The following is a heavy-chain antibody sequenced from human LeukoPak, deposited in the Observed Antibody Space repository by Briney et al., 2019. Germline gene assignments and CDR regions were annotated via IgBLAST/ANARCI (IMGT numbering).Heavy chain of an antibody. V-gene: IGHV4-30-2*01. CDR2: IYHSGST. Sequence: SETLSLTCAVSGGSISSGGYSWSWIRQPPGKGLEWIGYIYHSGSTYYNPSLKSRVTISVDRSKNQFSLKLSSVTAADTAVYYCARSYDGDAFDIWAKGQWSPSLQ. CDR1: GGSISSGGYS. CDR3: ARSYDGDAFDI. D-gene: IGHD3-22*01. J-gene: IGHJ3*02.